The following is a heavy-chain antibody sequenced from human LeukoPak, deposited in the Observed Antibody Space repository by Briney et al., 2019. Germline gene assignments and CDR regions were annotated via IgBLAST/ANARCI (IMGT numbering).Heavy chain of an antibody. D-gene: IGHD5-18*01. V-gene: IGHV1-3*03. J-gene: IGHJ4*02. CDR1: GYTFTSYA. Sequence: ASVKVSCKASGYTFTSYAMHRVRQAPGQRLEWMGWINAGNGNTKYSQEFEGRVTITRDTSASTAYMELSSLRSEDMAVYYCARYRSNSYGYDYWGQGTLVTVSS. CDR3: ARYRSNSYGYDY. CDR2: INAGNGNT.